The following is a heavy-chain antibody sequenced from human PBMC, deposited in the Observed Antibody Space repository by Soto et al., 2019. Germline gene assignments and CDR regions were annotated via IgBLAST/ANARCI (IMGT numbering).Heavy chain of an antibody. CDR2: ISAHNGNT. V-gene: IGHV1-18*01. D-gene: IGHD1-1*01. Sequence: QIHLVQSGAEVKKPGASVKVSCKGSGYGFTTYGITWVRQAPGQGLEWMAWISAHNGNTNYAQKLQGRVTVTRETSTSTAYMEMRRLRSDDTAVYYCARGRYGDYWGQGALVTVSS. CDR3: ARGRYGDY. CDR1: GYGFTTYG. J-gene: IGHJ4*02.